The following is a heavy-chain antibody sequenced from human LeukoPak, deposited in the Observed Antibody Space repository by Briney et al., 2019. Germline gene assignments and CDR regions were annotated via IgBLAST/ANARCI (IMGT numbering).Heavy chain of an antibody. D-gene: IGHD7-27*01. CDR1: GLTFSSTW. V-gene: IGHV3-7*01. J-gene: IGHJ4*02. CDR3: ATSLGPLTEY. CDR2: INEDGSDK. Sequence: GGSLRLSCAASGLTFSSTWMLWVRQAPGKGLEWVASINEDGSDKYYVDSVKGRFTISRDNAKNSLYLQMDSLRAEDTALYYCATSLGPLTEYWGQGTLVTVSS.